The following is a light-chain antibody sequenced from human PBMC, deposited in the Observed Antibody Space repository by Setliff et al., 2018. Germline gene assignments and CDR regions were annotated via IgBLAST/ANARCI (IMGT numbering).Light chain of an antibody. J-gene: IGLJ1*01. V-gene: IGLV2-14*03. CDR3: SSYSTRTSLDV. Sequence: QSVLAQPASVSGSLGQSITISCIGSSSDIGAYDYVVWYQQHPGKAPKLMIYDVSHRPSGVSHRFSASKSGNTASLTISGLQVEDEADYYCSSYSTRTSLDVFGTGTKVTVL. CDR2: DVS. CDR1: SSDIGAYDY.